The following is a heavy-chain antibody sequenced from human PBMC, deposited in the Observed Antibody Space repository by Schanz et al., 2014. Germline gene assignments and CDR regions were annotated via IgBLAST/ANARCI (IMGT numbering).Heavy chain of an antibody. V-gene: IGHV3-23*01. D-gene: IGHD2-15*01. CDR3: AKARRKSNCSGGRCFHYSYYGMDV. J-gene: IGHJ6*02. CDR1: GFTFSSYA. CDR2: ISASGGST. Sequence: EGQLLESGGGLIQPGGSLRLSCAASGFTFSSYAMSWVRQAPGKGLERVSTISASGGSTYYTDSVKGRFTISRDNSKKILYLQMNSLRAEDTAVYYCAKARRKSNCSGGRCFHYSYYGMDVWGQGTTVTVSS.